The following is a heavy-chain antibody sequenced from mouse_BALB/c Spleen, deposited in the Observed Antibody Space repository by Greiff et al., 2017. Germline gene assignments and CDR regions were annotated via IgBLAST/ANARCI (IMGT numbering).Heavy chain of an antibody. Sequence: EVQLVESGGGLVKPGGSLKLSCAASGFAFSSYDMSWVRQTPEKRLEWVAYISSGGGSTYYPDTVKGRFTISRDNAKNTLYLQMSSLKSEDTAMYYCARRYDYYAMDYWGQGTSVTVSS. CDR1: GFAFSSYD. J-gene: IGHJ4*01. CDR2: ISSGGGST. V-gene: IGHV5-12-1*01. D-gene: IGHD2-10*02. CDR3: ARRYDYYAMDY.